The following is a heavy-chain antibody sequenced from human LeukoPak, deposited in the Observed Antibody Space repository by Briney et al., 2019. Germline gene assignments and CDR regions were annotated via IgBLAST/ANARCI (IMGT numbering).Heavy chain of an antibody. CDR2: SGSGGST. CDR1: GFTLTSYA. CDR3: AKDFWSGYYPNC. Sequence: PRRSLRLSCAASGFTLTSYAMSWVRQAPGKGLEWVSGSGSGGSTYYADSVKGRFTISRDNSKNTLYLQMNSLRAEDTAVYYCAKDFWSGYYPNCWGQGTLVTVSS. V-gene: IGHV3-23*01. D-gene: IGHD3-3*01. J-gene: IGHJ4*02.